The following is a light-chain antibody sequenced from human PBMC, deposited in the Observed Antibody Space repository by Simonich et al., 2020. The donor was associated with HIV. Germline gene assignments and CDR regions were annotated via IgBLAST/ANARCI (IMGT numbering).Light chain of an antibody. CDR2: DVS. Sequence: QSALTQPASVSGSPGQSITISCTGTSSDVGGYNSVSWSQQHPGKAPKLMIYDVSKRPSGVSNRFSGSKSGNTASLTISGLQAEDEADYYCSSYTSSSTLVFGGGTKLTVL. CDR1: SSDVGGYNS. J-gene: IGLJ2*01. V-gene: IGLV2-14*01. CDR3: SSYTSSSTLV.